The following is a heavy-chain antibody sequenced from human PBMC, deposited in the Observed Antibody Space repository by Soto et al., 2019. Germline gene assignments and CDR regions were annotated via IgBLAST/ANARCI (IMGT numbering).Heavy chain of an antibody. D-gene: IGHD3-22*01. Sequence: SSVKVSCKASGGTFSSYAISWVRQAPGQGLELMGGIIPIFGTANYAQKFQGRVTITADESTSTAYMELSSLRSEDTAVYYCARVGYSSDSSGYSWLDPWGQGTLVTVSS. CDR1: GGTFSSYA. J-gene: IGHJ5*02. V-gene: IGHV1-69*13. CDR3: ARVGYSSDSSGYSWLDP. CDR2: IIPIFGTA.